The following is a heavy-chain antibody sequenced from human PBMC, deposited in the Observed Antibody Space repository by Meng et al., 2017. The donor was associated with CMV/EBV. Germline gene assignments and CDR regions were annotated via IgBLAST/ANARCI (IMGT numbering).Heavy chain of an antibody. CDR2: ISYDGSNK. V-gene: IGHV3-30*04. CDR1: GFTFSSYA. CDR3: ARGGGYSSSWGYYYYGMDV. J-gene: IGHJ6*02. D-gene: IGHD6-13*01. Sequence: GESLKISCAASGFTFSSYAMHWVRQAPGKGLEWVAVISYDGSNKYYADSVKGRFTISRDNSKNTLYLQMNSLRAEDTAVYYCARGGGYSSSWGYYYYGMDVWGQGTTVTVSS.